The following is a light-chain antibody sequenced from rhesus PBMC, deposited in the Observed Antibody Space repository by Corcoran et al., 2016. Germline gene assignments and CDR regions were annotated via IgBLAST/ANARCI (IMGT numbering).Light chain of an antibody. CDR3: QQYNNFPPT. CDR2: YAS. V-gene: IGKV1-66*01. CDR1: QNINNY. J-gene: IGKJ4*01. Sequence: DIQMTQSPSSLSASIGDRVTITCRASQNINNYLSLYQQKEGKAPKPLIFYASSLEIGVSSRFSGGKSGTEYTLTITNLQPEYVGTYYCQQYNNFPPTFGGGTKV.